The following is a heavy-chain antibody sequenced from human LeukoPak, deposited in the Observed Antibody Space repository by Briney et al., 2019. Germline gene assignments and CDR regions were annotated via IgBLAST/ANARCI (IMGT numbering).Heavy chain of an antibody. J-gene: IGHJ5*02. CDR3: ARDLGLDCCGYCFGLFDP. V-gene: IGHV4-4*07. D-gene: IGHD2-21*01. CDR2: IYTSGSN. CDR1: GGSISSYY. Sequence: SETLSLTCTVSGGSISSYYWRWIRQPAGKGLEWIGRIYTSGSNNYNPSPKNRVTMSVDTSKDQFSLKLSSVTAADTAVYYCARDLGLDCCGYCFGLFDPWGQGTLVTVSS.